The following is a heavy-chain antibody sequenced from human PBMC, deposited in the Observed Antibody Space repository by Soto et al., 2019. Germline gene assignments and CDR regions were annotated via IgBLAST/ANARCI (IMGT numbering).Heavy chain of an antibody. J-gene: IGHJ5*02. Sequence: PSETLSLTCTVSGGSISSGDYYWSWIRQPPGKGLEWIGYIYYSGSTYYNPSLKSRVTISVDRSKNQFSLNLNSVTAADTAVYYCARGDFNWFDPWGQGTLVTVSS. D-gene: IGHD2-21*02. V-gene: IGHV4-30-4*01. CDR3: ARGDFNWFDP. CDR1: GGSISSGDYY. CDR2: IYYSGST.